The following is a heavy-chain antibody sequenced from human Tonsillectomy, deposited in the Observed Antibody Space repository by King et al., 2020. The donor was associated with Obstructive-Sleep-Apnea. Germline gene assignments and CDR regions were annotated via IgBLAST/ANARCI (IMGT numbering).Heavy chain of an antibody. J-gene: IGHJ4*02. D-gene: IGHD6-13*01. CDR3: AKALTGAAHFDH. Sequence: VQLVESGGGLVQPGGSLRLSCGASGFTFSTYAMTWVRQAPGVGLEWVSTISATGYNTYSTHSVKGRFSLSRDNSKNTLYLQMNSLRAEDTAVYYCAKALTGAAHFDHWGQGTLVTVSS. CDR2: ISATGYNT. CDR1: GFTFSTYA. V-gene: IGHV3-23*04.